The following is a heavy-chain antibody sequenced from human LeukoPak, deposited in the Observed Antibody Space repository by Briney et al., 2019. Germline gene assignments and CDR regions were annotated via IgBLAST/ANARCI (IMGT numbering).Heavy chain of an antibody. V-gene: IGHV3-48*04. J-gene: IGHJ4*02. Sequence: PGGSLRLSCAASGFTFSTYSMNWVRQAPGKGLEWVSYISSSSSPIYYADSVKGRFTISRDNAKNSLYLQMNSLRAEDTAVYYCARVGYGDYHFDYWGQGTLVTVSS. CDR3: ARVGYGDYHFDY. CDR1: GFTFSTYS. D-gene: IGHD4-17*01. CDR2: ISSSSSPI.